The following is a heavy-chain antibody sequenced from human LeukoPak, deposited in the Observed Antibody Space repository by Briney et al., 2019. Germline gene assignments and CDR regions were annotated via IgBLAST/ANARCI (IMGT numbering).Heavy chain of an antibody. Sequence: GASVKVSCKASGYPFSTYDINWVRQATGQGLEWMGWVNPKSGNTAYAQKFQGRVTMTRDTSISTAYMELSRLRSDDTAVYYCARDGKGVVPAAQDYYYMDVWGKGTTVTVSS. J-gene: IGHJ6*03. CDR2: VNPKSGNT. CDR3: ARDGKGVVPAAQDYYYMDV. CDR1: GYPFSTYD. V-gene: IGHV1-8*01. D-gene: IGHD2-2*01.